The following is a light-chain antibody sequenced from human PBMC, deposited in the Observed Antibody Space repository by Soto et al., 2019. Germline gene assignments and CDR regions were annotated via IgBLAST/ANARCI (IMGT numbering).Light chain of an antibody. J-gene: IGLJ1*01. V-gene: IGLV2-11*01. Sequence: QSALTQPHSVSGSPGQSVAISCTGTSSDVGGYNYVSWYQQHPGKAPQLMIYDVSKRPSGVPDRFSGSKSGNTASLTISGLQAEDEDDYYCCSYAGSYSYVLGTGTKVTVL. CDR3: CSYAGSYSYV. CDR1: SSDVGGYNY. CDR2: DVS.